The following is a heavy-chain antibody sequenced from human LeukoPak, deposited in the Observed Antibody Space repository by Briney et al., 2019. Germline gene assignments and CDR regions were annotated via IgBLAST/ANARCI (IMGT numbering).Heavy chain of an antibody. CDR2: IYPGDSDT. CDR3: ARLMYYYYDSSGYHYHFDY. J-gene: IGHJ4*02. V-gene: IGHV5-51*01. Sequence: GESLKISCKGSGYSITSYWIVWVRQMPGEDLEWMVIIYPGDSDTCYSPSFQGQVTISADKSMNTGCLQRSSLNAADTAMYYCARLMYYYYDSSGYHYHFDYWGQGTLVTVSS. D-gene: IGHD3-22*01. CDR1: GYSITSYW.